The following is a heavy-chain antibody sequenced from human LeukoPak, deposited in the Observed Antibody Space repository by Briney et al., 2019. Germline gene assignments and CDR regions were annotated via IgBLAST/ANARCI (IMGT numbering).Heavy chain of an antibody. CDR1: GYPFTTWE. D-gene: IGHD1-14*01. CDR2: VHPNGGNT. V-gene: IGHV1-8*01. Sequence: GASVKVSCKTSGYPFTTWEINWVRQAAGQGLEWMGWVHPNGGNTAYAQKFQGRVTMTRDTSISTAYMELSGLTSDDTAVYFYARGPRNDPWGQGTLVTVSS. J-gene: IGHJ5*02. CDR3: ARGPRNDP.